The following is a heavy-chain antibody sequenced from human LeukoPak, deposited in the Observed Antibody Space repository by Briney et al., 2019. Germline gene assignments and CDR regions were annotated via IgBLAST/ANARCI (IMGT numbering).Heavy chain of an antibody. J-gene: IGHJ6*02. CDR2: IYYSGST. Sequence: SETLSLTCAVYGGSFSGYYWSWIRQPPGKGLEWIGSIYYSGSTYYNPSLKSRVTISVDTSKNQFSLKLSSVTAADTAVYYCARGRGYSYGYSYYYYGMDVWGQGTTVTVSS. CDR1: GGSFSGYY. D-gene: IGHD5-18*01. V-gene: IGHV4-34*01. CDR3: ARGRGYSYGYSYYYYGMDV.